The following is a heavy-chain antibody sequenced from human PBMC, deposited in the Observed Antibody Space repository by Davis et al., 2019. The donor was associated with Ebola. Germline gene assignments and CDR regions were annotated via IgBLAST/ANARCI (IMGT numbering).Heavy chain of an antibody. D-gene: IGHD1-7*01. CDR3: ARDTNYRDALDI. Sequence: GESLKISCAASGFTFSSYWMSWVRQAPGKGLEWVSVIYSSGITYYGDSVKGRFTISRDTSKNMLYLQMNSLRAEDTAIYYCARDTNYRDALDIWGQGTMVTVSS. CDR2: IYSSGIT. J-gene: IGHJ3*02. CDR1: GFTFSSYW. V-gene: IGHV3-66*01.